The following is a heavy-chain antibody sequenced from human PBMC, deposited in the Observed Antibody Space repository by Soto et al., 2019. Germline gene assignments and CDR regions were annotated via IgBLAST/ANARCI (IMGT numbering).Heavy chain of an antibody. CDR1: GFTVSRND. CDR3: ARDRVVVYAIRARRSWSFDL. CDR2: IYSGDST. V-gene: IGHV3-66*01. J-gene: IGHJ2*01. Sequence: EVQLVESGGGLVQPGGSLRLSCAASGFTVSRNDMSWVRQAPGKGLEWVSVIYSGDSTYYADSVKGRFTISRDHAKNTLYPQMNRLRAEDAAVYFCARDRVVVYAIRARRSWSFDLWGRGTLVTVSS. D-gene: IGHD2-8*02.